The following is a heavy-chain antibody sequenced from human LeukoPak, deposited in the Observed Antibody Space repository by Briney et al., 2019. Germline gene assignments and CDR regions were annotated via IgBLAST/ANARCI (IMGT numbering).Heavy chain of an antibody. V-gene: IGHV3-7*01. Sequence: GGSLRLSCAASGFTFSSYWMSWVRQAPGKGLEGVANIKQDAGEIRYVDSVKGRFTISRDNAKNSVYLQMNSLRAEDTGVYYCARLGSSWDFFDFWGQGTLVTVS. J-gene: IGHJ4*02. CDR1: GFTFSSYW. D-gene: IGHD6-13*01. CDR3: ARLGSSWDFFDF. CDR2: IKQDAGEI.